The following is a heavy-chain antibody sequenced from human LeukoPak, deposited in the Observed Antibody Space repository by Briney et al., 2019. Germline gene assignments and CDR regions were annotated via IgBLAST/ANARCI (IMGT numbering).Heavy chain of an antibody. D-gene: IGHD3-3*01. J-gene: IGHJ2*01. V-gene: IGHV3-23*01. Sequence: GGSLRLSCAASGFTFSSYAMSWVRQAPGKGLGWVSAISAGGGSTNNSDSVKGRFTISRDNSKSILYLQMNSLRAEDTAVYYCAKISLYDFWSGYYKPYWYFDLWGRGTLVTVSS. CDR3: AKISLYDFWSGYYKPYWYFDL. CDR2: ISAGGGST. CDR1: GFTFSSYA.